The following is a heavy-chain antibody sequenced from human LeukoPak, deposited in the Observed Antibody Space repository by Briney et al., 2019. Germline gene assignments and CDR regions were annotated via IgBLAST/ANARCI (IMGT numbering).Heavy chain of an antibody. CDR1: GFTFSSYA. CDR2: ISYDGSNK. Sequence: GGSLRLSCAASGFTFSSYAMHWVRQAPSKGLEWVAVISYDGSNKYYADSVKGRFTISRDNSKNTLYLQMNSLRAEDTAVYYCARGGEQWLYYFDYWGQGTLVTVSS. V-gene: IGHV3-30*04. CDR3: ARGGEQWLYYFDY. J-gene: IGHJ4*02. D-gene: IGHD6-19*01.